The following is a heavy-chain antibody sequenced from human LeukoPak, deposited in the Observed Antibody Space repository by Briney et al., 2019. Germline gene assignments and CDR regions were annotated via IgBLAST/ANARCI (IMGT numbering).Heavy chain of an antibody. Sequence: PSETLSLTCTVSGYPISSGYYWGWIRQPPGKGLEWIGSIYHSGSTYYNPSLKSRVTISVDTSKNQFSLKLSSVTAADTAVYYCAIVSGEGLRYFDWLLYGYYYYMDVWGKGTTVTVSS. CDR2: IYHSGST. D-gene: IGHD3-9*01. CDR1: GYPISSGYY. CDR3: AIVSGEGLRYFDWLLYGYYYYMDV. V-gene: IGHV4-38-2*02. J-gene: IGHJ6*03.